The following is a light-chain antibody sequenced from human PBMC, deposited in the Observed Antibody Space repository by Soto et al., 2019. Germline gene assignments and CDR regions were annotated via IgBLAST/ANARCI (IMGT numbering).Light chain of an antibody. J-gene: IGKJ1*01. Sequence: ETMMTQSPDTLSVSLGERATLSWRASQSLRSSLAWYQQKPGQAPRLLIYDASTRATGIPARFSGSGSGTDFTLTISGLQSEEFAVYDCQQYNNRPQTFGQGTKVDIK. CDR1: QSLRSS. V-gene: IGKV3-15*01. CDR3: QQYNNRPQT. CDR2: DAS.